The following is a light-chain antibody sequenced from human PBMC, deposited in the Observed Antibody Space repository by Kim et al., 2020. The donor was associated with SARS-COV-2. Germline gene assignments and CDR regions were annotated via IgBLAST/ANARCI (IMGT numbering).Light chain of an antibody. J-gene: IGLJ1*01. CDR3: AAWDDSLNYV. V-gene: IGLV1-44*01. CDR2: SNN. Sequence: PVESVPNACSGRSSNIGSNTVNWYQQLPGTAPKLLIYSNNQRPSGVPDRFSGSKSGTSASLAISGLQSEDEADYYCAAWDDSLNYVFGTGTKVTVL. CDR1: SSNIGSNT.